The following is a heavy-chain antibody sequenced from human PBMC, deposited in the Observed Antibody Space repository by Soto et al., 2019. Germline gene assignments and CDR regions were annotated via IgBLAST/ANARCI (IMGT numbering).Heavy chain of an antibody. CDR2: ISYDGSNK. J-gene: IGHJ6*02. Sequence: GGSLRLSCAASGFTFSSYGMHWVRQAPGKGLEWVAVISYDGSNKYYADSVKGRFTISRDNSKNTLYLQMNSLRAEDTAVYYCAIPYYYDSSGYYLRYYYYGMDVWGQGTTVTVSS. CDR1: GFTFSSYG. CDR3: AIPYYYDSSGYYLRYYYYGMDV. D-gene: IGHD3-22*01. V-gene: IGHV3-30*03.